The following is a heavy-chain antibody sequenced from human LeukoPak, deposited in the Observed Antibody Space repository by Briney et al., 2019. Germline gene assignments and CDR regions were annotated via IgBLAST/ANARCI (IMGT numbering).Heavy chain of an antibody. D-gene: IGHD6-19*01. Sequence: GGSLRLSCAASGFTFSVYGIHWVRQAPGKGLEWVAVIWSDGSEKYYADSVKGRLTISRDNSKSTLYLQMNSLRVEDTAVYYCARDTSSGWYFDYWGQGTLVTVSS. CDR1: GFTFSVYG. CDR2: IWSDGSEK. CDR3: ARDTSSGWYFDY. V-gene: IGHV3-33*01. J-gene: IGHJ4*02.